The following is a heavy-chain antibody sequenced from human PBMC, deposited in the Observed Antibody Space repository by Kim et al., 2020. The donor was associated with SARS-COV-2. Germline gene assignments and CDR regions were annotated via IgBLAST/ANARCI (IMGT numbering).Heavy chain of an antibody. CDR1: GGSISSGDYY. V-gene: IGHV4-30-4*01. Sequence: SETLSLTCTVSGGSISSGDYYWSWILQPPGKGLEWIGYIYYSGSTYYNPSLKSRVTISVDTSKNQFSLKLSSVTAADTAVYYCARGGWSESPGRFDYWGQGTLVTVSS. CDR2: IYYSGST. J-gene: IGHJ4*02. CDR3: ARGGWSESPGRFDY. D-gene: IGHD5-12*01.